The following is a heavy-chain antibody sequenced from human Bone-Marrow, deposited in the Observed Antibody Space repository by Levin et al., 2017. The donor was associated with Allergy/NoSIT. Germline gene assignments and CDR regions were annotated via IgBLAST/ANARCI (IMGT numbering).Heavy chain of an antibody. CDR2: IYYSGST. V-gene: IGHV4-30-4*01. D-gene: IGHD3-22*01. J-gene: IGHJ4*02. CDR1: GGSISSGDYY. CDR3: ARLYYYDSSGYYYFDY. Sequence: SQTLSLTCTVSGGSISSGDYYWSWIRQPPGKGLEWIGYIYYSGSTYYNPSLKSRVTISVDTPKNQFSLKLSSVTAADTAVYYCARLYYYDSSGYYYFDYWGQGTLVTVSS.